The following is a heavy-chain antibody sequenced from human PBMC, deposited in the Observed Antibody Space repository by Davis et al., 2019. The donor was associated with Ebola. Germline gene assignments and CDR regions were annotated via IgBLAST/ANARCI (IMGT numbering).Heavy chain of an antibody. CDR2: INSAGSTT. Sequence: GESLKISCAAPSFTFSDSWMHWVSQVPGKGLVWVARINSAGSTTHYADSVKGRFTISRDNAKNTLYLQMDSLTDDDTALYYCTRGVDTTLASWSDALDVGGQGTMVTVSS. D-gene: IGHD1-26*01. CDR3: TRGVDTTLASWSDALDV. J-gene: IGHJ3*01. V-gene: IGHV3-74*01. CDR1: SFTFSDSW.